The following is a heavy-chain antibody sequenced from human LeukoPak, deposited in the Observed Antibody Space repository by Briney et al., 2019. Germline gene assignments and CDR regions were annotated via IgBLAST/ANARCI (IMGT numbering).Heavy chain of an antibody. Sequence: PGGSLRLSCAASGFTVSSNYMSWVRQAPGKGLEWVSVIYSGGSTYYADSVKGRFTISRHNSKNTLYLQMNSLRAEDTAVYYCARDVLGIAAAGTFPPRKGNGRRMDVWGQGTTVTVSS. CDR1: GFTVSSNY. CDR2: IYSGGST. V-gene: IGHV3-53*04. D-gene: IGHD6-13*01. J-gene: IGHJ6*02. CDR3: ARDVLGIAAAGTFPPRKGNGRRMDV.